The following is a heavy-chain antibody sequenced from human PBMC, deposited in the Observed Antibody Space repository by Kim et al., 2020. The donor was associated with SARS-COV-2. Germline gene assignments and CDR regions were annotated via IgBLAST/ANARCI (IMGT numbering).Heavy chain of an antibody. CDR3: ARVDSGSYNDY. J-gene: IGHJ4*02. Sequence: TNSADSVKGRFTISRDNAKNSLYLQMNSLRAEDTAVYYCARVDSGSYNDYWGQGTLVTVSS. V-gene: IGHV3-11*05. D-gene: IGHD3-10*01. CDR2: T.